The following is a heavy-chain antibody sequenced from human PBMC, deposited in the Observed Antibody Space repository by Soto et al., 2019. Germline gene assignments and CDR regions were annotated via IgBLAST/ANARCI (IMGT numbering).Heavy chain of an antibody. CDR3: ARGGRRFYYYGSGSYDY. CDR2: IYYSGST. V-gene: IGHV4-30-4*01. CDR1: GGSISSGDYY. J-gene: IGHJ4*02. D-gene: IGHD3-10*01. Sequence: SETLSLTCTVSGGSISSGDYYWSWIRQPPGKGLEWIGYIYYSGSTYYNPSLKSRVTISVDTSKNQFSLKLSSVTAADTAVYYCARGGRRFYYYGSGSYDYWGQGTLVTVSS.